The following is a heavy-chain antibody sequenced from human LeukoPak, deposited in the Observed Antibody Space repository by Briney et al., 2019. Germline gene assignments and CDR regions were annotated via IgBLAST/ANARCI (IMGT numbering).Heavy chain of an antibody. Sequence: GASVTVSFKSSGYTFTIYGISWVRQAPGQGLEWMGWISAYNGNTNYAQKLQGRVTMTTDTSTSTAYMELRSLRSDDTAVYYCARDIPSIAAAGMNDYWGQGTLVTVSS. J-gene: IGHJ4*02. CDR3: ARDIPSIAAAGMNDY. D-gene: IGHD6-13*01. V-gene: IGHV1-18*01. CDR1: GYTFTIYG. CDR2: ISAYNGNT.